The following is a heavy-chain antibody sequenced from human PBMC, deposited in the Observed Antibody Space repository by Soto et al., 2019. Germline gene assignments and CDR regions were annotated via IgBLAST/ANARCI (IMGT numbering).Heavy chain of an antibody. CDR1: GFTFSSYW. CDR2: INGDGTTT. J-gene: IGHJ4*02. D-gene: IGHD4-17*01. V-gene: IGHV3-74*01. Sequence: EVQLVESGGGLVQPGGSLRLSCAASGFTFSSYWMHWVRQAPGKGLVWVSRINGDGTTTGYADFVKGRFSIPRDSAKNTRYLQMNSLRAEDTAVYYCVRDLSVTTKFDYWGQGTWVTVSS. CDR3: VRDLSVTTKFDY.